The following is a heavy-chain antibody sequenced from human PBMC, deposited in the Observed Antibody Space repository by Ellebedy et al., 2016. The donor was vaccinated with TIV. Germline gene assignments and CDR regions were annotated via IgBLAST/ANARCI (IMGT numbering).Heavy chain of an antibody. CDR1: GFTVSSNY. CDR3: ATGPVRGLLFQH. D-gene: IGHD2-15*01. J-gene: IGHJ1*01. V-gene: IGHV3-53*01. Sequence: GESLKISCAASGFTVSSNYMNWVRQAPGKGLEWVSVIYSGGTTYYADSVKGRFTISRDDSKNTLCLQMNSLRAEDTAVYYCATGPVRGLLFQHWGQGTLVTVSS. CDR2: IYSGGTT.